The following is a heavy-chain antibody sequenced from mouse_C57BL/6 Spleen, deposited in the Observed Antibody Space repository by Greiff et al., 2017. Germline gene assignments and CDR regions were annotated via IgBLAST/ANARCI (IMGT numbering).Heavy chain of an antibody. CDR1: GYTFTSYW. CDR2: IDPNSGGT. CDR3: ARWKYFYDYDGWYFDV. D-gene: IGHD2-4*01. Sequence: VQLQQPGAELVKPGASVKLSCKASGYTFTSYWMHWVKQRPGRGLEWIGRIDPNSGGTKYNAKFKSKATLTVDKPSSTAYMQLSSLTSEDSAVYYCARWKYFYDYDGWYFDVWGTGTTVTVSS. V-gene: IGHV1-72*01. J-gene: IGHJ1*03.